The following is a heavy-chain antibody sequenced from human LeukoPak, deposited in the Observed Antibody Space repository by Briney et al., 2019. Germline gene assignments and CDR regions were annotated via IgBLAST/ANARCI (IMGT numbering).Heavy chain of an antibody. D-gene: IGHD3-10*01. V-gene: IGHV3-7*01. CDR3: AKVRTRWTMVRGVPYMDV. CDR1: GFTFSSYW. Sequence: GALRLSCAASGFTFSSYWMSWVRQAPGKGLEWVANIKQDGSEKYYVDSVKGRFTISRDNAKNSLYLQMNSLRAEDTAVYYCAKVRTRWTMVRGVPYMDVWGKGTTVTVSS. CDR2: IKQDGSEK. J-gene: IGHJ6*03.